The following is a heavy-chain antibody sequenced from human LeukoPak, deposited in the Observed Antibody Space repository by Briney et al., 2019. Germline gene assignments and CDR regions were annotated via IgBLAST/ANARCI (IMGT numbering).Heavy chain of an antibody. D-gene: IGHD4-17*01. CDR3: AKGGLRSLSHDY. Sequence: GGSLRLSCAASGFTFSSYAMSWVRQAPGKGLEWVSAISGSGGSTYYADSVKGRFTISRDNSKNTLYLQMSSLRAEDTAVYYCAKGGLRSLSHDYWGQGTLVTVSS. V-gene: IGHV3-23*01. CDR1: GFTFSSYA. CDR2: ISGSGGST. J-gene: IGHJ4*02.